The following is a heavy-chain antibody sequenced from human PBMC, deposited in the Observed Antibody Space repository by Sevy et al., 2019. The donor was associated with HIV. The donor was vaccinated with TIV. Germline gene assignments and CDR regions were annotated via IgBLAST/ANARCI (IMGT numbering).Heavy chain of an antibody. Sequence: ASVKVSCKASGGTFSSYAISWVRQAPGQGLERMGGIIPIFGTANYAQKFQGRVTITADESTSTAYMELSSLRSEDTAVYYCARVHCSSTSCYYYYGMDVWGQGTTVTVSS. V-gene: IGHV1-69*13. CDR3: ARVHCSSTSCYYYYGMDV. D-gene: IGHD2-2*01. CDR2: IIPIFGTA. J-gene: IGHJ6*02. CDR1: GGTFSSYA.